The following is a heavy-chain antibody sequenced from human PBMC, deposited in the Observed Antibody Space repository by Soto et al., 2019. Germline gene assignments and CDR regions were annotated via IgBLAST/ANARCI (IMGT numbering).Heavy chain of an antibody. CDR2: FFYSGNT. Sequence: QLQLQESGPGLVKPSETLSLTCTISGDSIQSSDYYWGWIRQPPGKGLEWIGSFFYSGNTYYNPSLKGRVTISADTSANQFSLKLHSVTAADTAVFYCARHRSMMTAVSPFDSWGQGTLVTVSS. V-gene: IGHV4-39*01. J-gene: IGHJ4*02. D-gene: IGHD4-17*01. CDR1: GDSIQSSDYY. CDR3: ARHRSMMTAVSPFDS.